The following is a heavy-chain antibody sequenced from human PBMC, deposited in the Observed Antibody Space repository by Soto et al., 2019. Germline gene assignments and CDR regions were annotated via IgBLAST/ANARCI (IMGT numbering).Heavy chain of an antibody. CDR1: GYTFTSYA. CDR2: INAGNGNT. D-gene: IGHD3-3*01. Sequence: GASVKVSCKASGYTFTSYAMHWVRQAPGQRLERMGWINAGNGNTKYSQKFQGRVTITRDTSASTAYMELSSLRSEDTAVYYCARGPAYDFWSGMDFDYWGQGTLVTVAS. V-gene: IGHV1-3*01. CDR3: ARGPAYDFWSGMDFDY. J-gene: IGHJ4*02.